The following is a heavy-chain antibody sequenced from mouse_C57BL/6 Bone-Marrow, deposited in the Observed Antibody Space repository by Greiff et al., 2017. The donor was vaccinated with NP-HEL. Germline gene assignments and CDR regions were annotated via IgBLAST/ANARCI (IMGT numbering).Heavy chain of an antibody. J-gene: IGHJ1*03. CDR3: AREDYYYGSSYVGYWYFDV. CDR2: IDPANGNT. V-gene: IGHV14-3*01. CDR1: GFNIKNTY. Sequence: EVQLQQSVAELVRPGASVKLSCTASGFNIKNTYMHWVKQRPEQGLEWIGRIDPANGNTKYAPKFQGKATITADTSSNTAYLQLSSLTSEDTAIYYCAREDYYYGSSYVGYWYFDVWGTGTTVTVSS. D-gene: IGHD1-1*01.